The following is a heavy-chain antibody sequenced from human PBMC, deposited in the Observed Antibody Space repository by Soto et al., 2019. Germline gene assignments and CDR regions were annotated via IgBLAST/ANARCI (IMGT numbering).Heavy chain of an antibody. CDR2: INYSGST. Sequence: SETLSLTCAVYGGSFSGYYWSWIRQPPGKGLEWIGEINYSGSTNYNPSLKSRVTISVDTSKNQFSLKLSSVTAADTAVYYCARGRPTVAPFDYWGRGTLVTVSS. CDR1: GGSFSGYY. V-gene: IGHV4-34*01. J-gene: IGHJ4*02. D-gene: IGHD4-4*01. CDR3: ARGRPTVAPFDY.